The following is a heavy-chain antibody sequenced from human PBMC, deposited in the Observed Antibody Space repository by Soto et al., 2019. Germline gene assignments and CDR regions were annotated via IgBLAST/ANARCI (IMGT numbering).Heavy chain of an antibody. J-gene: IGHJ6*02. CDR2: IYSSGSS. V-gene: IGHV4-4*07. CDR3: ARLFTVTTDYYFGMDV. D-gene: IGHD4-17*01. Sequence: SETLSLTCTVSGGSISCSYWSWVRQPAGKGLEWIVRIYSSGSSNYNPSLNSRLTISLDTSKNQFSLKLRSVTAADTAIYYCARLFTVTTDYYFGMDVLGQGTTVNVSS. CDR1: GGSISCSY.